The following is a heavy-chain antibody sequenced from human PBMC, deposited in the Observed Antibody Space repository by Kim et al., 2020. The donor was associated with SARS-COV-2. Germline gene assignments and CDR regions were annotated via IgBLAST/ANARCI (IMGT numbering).Heavy chain of an antibody. Sequence: DGSNKYYADTVKGRFTISRDKSKNTLYLQMNSLRAEDTAVYYCARDDIIRWGQGTLVTVSS. CDR2: DGSNK. V-gene: IGHV3-30*01. J-gene: IGHJ4*02. D-gene: IGHD2-15*01. CDR3: ARDDIIR.